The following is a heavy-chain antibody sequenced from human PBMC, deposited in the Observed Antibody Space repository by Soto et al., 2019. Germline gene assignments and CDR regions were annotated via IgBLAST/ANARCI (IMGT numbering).Heavy chain of an antibody. D-gene: IGHD2-8*01. J-gene: IGHJ4*02. CDR2: IDPSDSRT. V-gene: IGHV5-10-1*01. Sequence: GESLKISCEASGYMFPNYHISWVRQMPGKGLEWVGKIDPSDSRTMYRPSSRARITISVDKSINTATLEWGRLKASDTAMYYCASPDSNGDFDFWGQGTQVTVSS. CDR3: ASPDSNGDFDF. CDR1: GYMFPNYH.